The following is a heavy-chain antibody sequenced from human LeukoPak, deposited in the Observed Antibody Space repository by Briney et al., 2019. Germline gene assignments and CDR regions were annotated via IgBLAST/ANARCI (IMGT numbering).Heavy chain of an antibody. CDR2: IYYTGDS. CDR3: ARHSFARPFDS. J-gene: IGHJ4*02. D-gene: IGHD6-6*01. CDR1: GASIFGSY. V-gene: IGHV4-59*08. Sequence: SETLSLTCTVSGASIFGSYWSRIRQPPGKGLEWIGYIYYTGDSNYNPSLKSRATISLDTSRSQFSLMLSSVTAADTAIYYCARHSFARPFDSWGQGTLVTVSS.